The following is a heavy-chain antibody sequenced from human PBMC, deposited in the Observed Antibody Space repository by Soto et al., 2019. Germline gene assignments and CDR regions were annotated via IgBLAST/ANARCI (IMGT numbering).Heavy chain of an antibody. CDR3: AGSAATNWFDP. CDR1: GYTFTSYG. Sequence: ASGKGSCKASGYTFTSYGISWVRQAPGQGLEWMGWISAYNGNTNYAQKLQGRVTMTTDTSTSTAYMELRSLRSDDTAVYYCAGSAATNWFDPWGQGTLVTVSS. D-gene: IGHD6-25*01. V-gene: IGHV1-18*04. J-gene: IGHJ5*02. CDR2: ISAYNGNT.